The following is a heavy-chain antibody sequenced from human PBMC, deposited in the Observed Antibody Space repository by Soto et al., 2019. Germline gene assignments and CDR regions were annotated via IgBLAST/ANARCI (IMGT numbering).Heavy chain of an antibody. CDR1: GGSISSGGYS. CDR3: ARVSSGTEMDY. J-gene: IGHJ4*02. D-gene: IGHD1-1*01. Sequence: QLQLQESGSGLVKPSQTLSLTCAVSGGSISSGGYSWSWIRQPPGKGLEWIGYIYHSGSTYYNPSLKSRVTISVDRSNDPFSLKLGSVTAADTAVYYRARVSSGTEMDYWGQGTLVTVSS. CDR2: IYHSGST. V-gene: IGHV4-30-2*01.